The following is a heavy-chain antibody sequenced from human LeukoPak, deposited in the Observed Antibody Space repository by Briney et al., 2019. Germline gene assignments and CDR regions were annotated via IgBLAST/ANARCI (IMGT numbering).Heavy chain of an antibody. CDR3: GKYLQTTVGANDY. D-gene: IGHD1-26*01. CDR2: ISGSGGAT. CDR1: GFTFSSYP. J-gene: IGHJ4*02. V-gene: IGHV3-23*01. Sequence: PGGSLRLSCAASGFTFSSYPMNWVRQAPGKGLEWVSVISGSGGATFYGDSVQGRFTISRDNSRDTLYLQMNSLTAEDTAVYYCGKYLQTTVGANDYWAREPWSPSPQ.